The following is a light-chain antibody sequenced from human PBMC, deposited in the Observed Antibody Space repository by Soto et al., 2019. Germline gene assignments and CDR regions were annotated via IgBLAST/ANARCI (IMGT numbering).Light chain of an antibody. CDR3: QKYGSSPPT. V-gene: IGKV3-20*01. J-gene: IGKJ4*01. CDR1: QSVSSSY. CDR2: GAS. Sequence: EIVLTQSPGTLSLSPGERATLSCRASQSVSSSYLAWYQQKPGQAPRLLIYGASSRATGIPDRFSGSGSGTDFTLTMSRLESEDFAMYYCQKYGSSPPTFGGGIKVEIK.